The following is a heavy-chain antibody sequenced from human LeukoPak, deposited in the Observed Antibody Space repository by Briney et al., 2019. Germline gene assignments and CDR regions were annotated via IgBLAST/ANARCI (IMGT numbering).Heavy chain of an antibody. Sequence: PGGSLRLSCAASGFTFSSYAMSWVRQAPGKGLEWVSAISGSGGSTYYADSAKGRFTISRDNSKNTLYLQMNSLRAEDTAVYYCAKDSRVRGLPDYYYYMDVWGKGTTVTVSS. V-gene: IGHV3-23*01. D-gene: IGHD2-21*02. J-gene: IGHJ6*03. CDR1: GFTFSSYA. CDR2: ISGSGGST. CDR3: AKDSRVRGLPDYYYYMDV.